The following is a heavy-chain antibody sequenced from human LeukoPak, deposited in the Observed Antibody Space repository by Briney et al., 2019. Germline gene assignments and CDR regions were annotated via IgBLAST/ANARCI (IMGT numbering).Heavy chain of an antibody. CDR1: GFTFSDYY. V-gene: IGHV3-11*04. Sequence: GGSLRLSCTASGFTFSDYYMSWIRQAPGKGLEWVSYISSSGSTIYYADSVKGRFTISRDNAKNSLYLQMNSLRAEDTAVYYCARGAAAAYDAFDIWGQGTMVTVSS. CDR3: ARGAAAAYDAFDI. D-gene: IGHD6-13*01. J-gene: IGHJ3*02. CDR2: ISSSGSTI.